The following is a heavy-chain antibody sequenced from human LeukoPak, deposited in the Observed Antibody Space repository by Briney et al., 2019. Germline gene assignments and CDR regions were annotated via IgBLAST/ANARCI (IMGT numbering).Heavy chain of an antibody. CDR1: GFTFSSYS. D-gene: IGHD1-26*01. CDR3: ARPSRRWELLFDY. V-gene: IGHV3-48*04. CDR2: ISSSSSTI. J-gene: IGHJ4*02. Sequence: PGGSLRLSCAASGFTFSSYSMNWVRQAPGKGLEWVSYISSSSSTIYYADPVKGRFTISRDNAKNSLYLQMNSLRAEDTAVYYCARPSRRWELLFDYWGQGTLVTVSS.